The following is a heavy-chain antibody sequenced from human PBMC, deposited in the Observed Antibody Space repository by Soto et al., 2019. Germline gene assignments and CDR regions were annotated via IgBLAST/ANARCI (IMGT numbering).Heavy chain of an antibody. CDR3: ARHSQVTNRVAFPFDP. CDR1: GGSISSNSYY. V-gene: IGHV4-39*01. J-gene: IGHJ5*02. Sequence: QLQLQESGPGLVKPSETLSLTCTVSGGSISSNSYYWGWIRQPPGKGLEWIGSIYYSGSTYYNPYLKSRVTISVDTSKNQFSLKASSVTAADTAVYYCARHSQVTNRVAFPFDPWGQGTLVTVSS. CDR2: IYYSGST. D-gene: IGHD3-3*02.